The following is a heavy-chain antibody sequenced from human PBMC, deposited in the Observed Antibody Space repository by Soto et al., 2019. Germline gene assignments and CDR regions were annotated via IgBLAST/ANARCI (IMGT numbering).Heavy chain of an antibody. CDR1: GFTFSSYA. Sequence: PGGSLRLSCAASGFTFSSYAMSWVRQAPGKGLEWVSAISGSGGSTYYADSVKGRFTISRDNSKNTLYLQMNSLRAEDTAVYYCASPPSSFSLDYYGMDVWGQGTTVTVSS. CDR3: ASPPSSFSLDYYGMDV. CDR2: ISGSGGST. J-gene: IGHJ6*02. V-gene: IGHV3-23*01.